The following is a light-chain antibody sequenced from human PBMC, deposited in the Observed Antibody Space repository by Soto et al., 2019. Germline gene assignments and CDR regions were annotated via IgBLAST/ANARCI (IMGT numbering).Light chain of an antibody. V-gene: IGKV3-20*01. J-gene: IGKJ5*01. CDR2: EAS. Sequence: DIVMTQSPGTLSLSPGDSATLSCRASQSVAGAYVAWYQQRPGQAPRLLISEASSRATGIPDRFSGSGSGTDFTLTIDRLEPEDFAMYYCQQHGSSPITFGQGTRLDIK. CDR3: QQHGSSPIT. CDR1: QSVAGAY.